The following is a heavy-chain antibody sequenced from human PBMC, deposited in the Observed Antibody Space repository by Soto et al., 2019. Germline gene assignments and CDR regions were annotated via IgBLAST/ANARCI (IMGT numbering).Heavy chain of an antibody. CDR1: GFTFSSYA. D-gene: IGHD3-3*01. V-gene: IGHV3-23*01. J-gene: IGHJ4*02. CDR2: ISGSGGST. Sequence: EVQLLESGGGLVQPGGSLRLSCAASGFTFSSYAMSWVRQAPGKGLEWVSAISGSGGSTYYADSVKGRFTISRDNSKNTMYQQKKGLRAEDTAVYYCAKGRHYDFWSGNYTVIREGGGFDYWGQGTLVTVSS. CDR3: AKGRHYDFWSGNYTVIREGGGFDY.